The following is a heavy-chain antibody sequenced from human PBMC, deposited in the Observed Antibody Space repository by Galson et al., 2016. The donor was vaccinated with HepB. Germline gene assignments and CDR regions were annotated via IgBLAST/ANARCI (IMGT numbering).Heavy chain of an antibody. V-gene: IGHV4-59*08. CDR3: ARLDDVWSGYYSF. CDR1: GGSISTHY. D-gene: IGHD3-3*01. Sequence: SETLSLTCTISGGSISTHYWSWIRQSPEKGLEWIGYVYYSGSTDYNPSLKSRVPISIDTFQSQFSLNLSSVAAADTAVYYCARLDDVWSGYYSFWGQGIRVTVSS. J-gene: IGHJ4*02. CDR2: VYYSGST.